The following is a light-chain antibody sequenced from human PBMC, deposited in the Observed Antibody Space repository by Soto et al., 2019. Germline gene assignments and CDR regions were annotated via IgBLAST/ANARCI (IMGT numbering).Light chain of an antibody. J-gene: IGKJ3*01. CDR1: QSFRSNS. V-gene: IGKV3-20*01. Sequence: EIVLTQSPGTLSLSPGERATLSGGASQSFRSNSLAWYQQKPGQAPRPLIYGASSRATGVPDRFSGSGSGTDFTLTISRLEPEDFAVYSCQHYGTSRVTFGPGTKVDIK. CDR2: GAS. CDR3: QHYGTSRVT.